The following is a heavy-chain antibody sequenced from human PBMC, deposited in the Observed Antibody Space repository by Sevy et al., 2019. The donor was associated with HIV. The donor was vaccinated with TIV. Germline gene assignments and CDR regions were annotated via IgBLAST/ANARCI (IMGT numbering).Heavy chain of an antibody. V-gene: IGHV3-7*01. J-gene: IGHJ4*02. CDR1: GFTFSSYW. D-gene: IGHD5-18*01. CDR2: MKEDGSER. Sequence: GGSLRLSCAASGFTFSSYWMSWVRQAPGKGLEWVATMKEDGSERNYVDSVKGRFTISRDNAKNSLYLQMNSLRAEDTAVYYCVREGVGGYSYRFDCWGQGTLVTVSS. CDR3: VREGVGGYSYRFDC.